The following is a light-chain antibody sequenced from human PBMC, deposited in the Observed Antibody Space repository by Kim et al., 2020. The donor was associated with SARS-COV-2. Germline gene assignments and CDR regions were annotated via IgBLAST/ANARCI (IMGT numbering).Light chain of an antibody. CDR1: QSITSD. Sequence: EIVMTQSAATLSVSPGERATLSCRASQSITSDLAWYQHKPGQAPRLLMYYTSTRATGIPARFSGSGSGTEFTLTISSLQSEDFAVYYCQQYNRWPLTFGGGTKVDIK. CDR2: YTS. CDR3: QQYNRWPLT. V-gene: IGKV3-15*01. J-gene: IGKJ4*01.